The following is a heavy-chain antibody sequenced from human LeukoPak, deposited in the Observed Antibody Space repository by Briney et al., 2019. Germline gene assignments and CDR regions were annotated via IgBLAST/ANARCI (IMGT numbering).Heavy chain of an antibody. Sequence: PGESLKISCKGSGYSFPTYWIGWVRQMPGKGLEWMGIIYPGDSDTRYSPSFQGQVTISADKSISTAYLQWSSLKASDSAMYYCARQVAANKIFDYWGQGTLVTVSS. CDR2: IYPGDSDT. CDR3: ARQVAANKIFDY. V-gene: IGHV5-51*01. D-gene: IGHD6-19*01. CDR1: GYSFPTYW. J-gene: IGHJ4*02.